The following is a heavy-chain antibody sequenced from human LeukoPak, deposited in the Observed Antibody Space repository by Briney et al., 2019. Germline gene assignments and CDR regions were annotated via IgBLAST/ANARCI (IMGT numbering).Heavy chain of an antibody. J-gene: IGHJ6*03. Sequence: SETLSLTCTVSGYSISSGYYWGWIRQPPGKGLEWIGSIYHSGSTYYNPSLKSRVTISVDTSKNQFSLKLSSVTAADTAVYYCARQGSSYYYYYYYMDVWGKGTTVTVSS. CDR3: ARQGSSYYYYYYYMDV. CDR2: IYHSGST. D-gene: IGHD6-6*01. V-gene: IGHV4-38-2*02. CDR1: GYSISSGYY.